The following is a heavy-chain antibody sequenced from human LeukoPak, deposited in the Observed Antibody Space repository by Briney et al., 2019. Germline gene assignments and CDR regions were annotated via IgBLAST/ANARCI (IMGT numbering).Heavy chain of an antibody. CDR3: ARGWADYDFWSGYPIDY. Sequence: GGSLRLSCAASGFTFNIYAMSWVRLAPGKELDWVSAISGSGGSTYYAESVKGRFTVSKDNAKNSVYLQMNRLRAEDTAVYYCARGWADYDFWSGYPIDYWGQGTLVTVSS. J-gene: IGHJ4*02. CDR2: ISGSGGST. V-gene: IGHV3-23*01. CDR1: GFTFNIYA. D-gene: IGHD3-3*01.